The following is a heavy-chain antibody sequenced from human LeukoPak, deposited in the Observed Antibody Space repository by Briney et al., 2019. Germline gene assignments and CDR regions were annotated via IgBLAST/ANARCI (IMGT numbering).Heavy chain of an antibody. CDR3: ARELYSSSWFDY. V-gene: IGHV3-21*01. Sequence: GGSLRLSCAASGFTFSSYSMNWARQAPGKGLEWVSSISSSSSYIYYADSVKGRFTISRDNAKNSLYLQMNSLRAEDTAVYYCARELYSSSWFDYWGQGTLVTVSS. J-gene: IGHJ4*02. CDR1: GFTFSSYS. D-gene: IGHD6-13*01. CDR2: ISSSSSYI.